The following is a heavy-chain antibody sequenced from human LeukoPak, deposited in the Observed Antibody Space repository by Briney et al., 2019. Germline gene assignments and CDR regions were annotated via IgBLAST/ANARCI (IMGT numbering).Heavy chain of an antibody. J-gene: IGHJ5*02. Sequence: SETLSLTCTVSGDSISSYYWSWIRQPPGKGLEWIGYIYDSGSTNYNPSLKNRVTISLDTSKNQFSLKLRSVTAADTALYYCARGNPVATTGTKGGWFDPWGQGTLVTVSS. CDR2: IYDSGST. V-gene: IGHV4-59*01. CDR1: GDSISSYY. D-gene: IGHD1-1*01. CDR3: ARGNPVATTGTKGGWFDP.